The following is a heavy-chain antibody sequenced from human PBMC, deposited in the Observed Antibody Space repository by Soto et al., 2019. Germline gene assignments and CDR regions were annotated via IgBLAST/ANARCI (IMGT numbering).Heavy chain of an antibody. J-gene: IGHJ4*02. CDR3: AKELGGYSYGYELDH. CDR1: GFDFSDYD. V-gene: IGHV3-9*01. Sequence: VQLEESGGGVVRPGGSLRLSCAASGFDFSDYDMHWVRQAPGKGLEWVSSISWNSGTRGYADSVKGRFTISRDNAKNSLYLQMDSLRTEDTAFYYCAKELGGYSYGYELDHWGQGTLVAVSS. D-gene: IGHD5-18*01. CDR2: ISWNSGTR.